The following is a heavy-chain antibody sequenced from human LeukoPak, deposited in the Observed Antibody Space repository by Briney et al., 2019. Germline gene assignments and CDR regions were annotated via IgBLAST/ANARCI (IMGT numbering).Heavy chain of an antibody. J-gene: IGHJ4*02. D-gene: IGHD2-21*02. CDR1: GGTFSSYA. CDR2: IIPIFGTA. V-gene: IGHV1-69*06. Sequence: SVKVSCKASGGTFSSYAISWVGQAPGQELEWMGGIIPIFGTANYAQKFQGRVTITADKSTSTAYMELSSLRSEDTAVYYCALYCGGDCYQAVDYWGQGTLVTVSS. CDR3: ALYCGGDCYQAVDY.